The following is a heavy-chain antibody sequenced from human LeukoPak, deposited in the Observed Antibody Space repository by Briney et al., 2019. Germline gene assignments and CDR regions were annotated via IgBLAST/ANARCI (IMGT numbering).Heavy chain of an antibody. CDR1: GFTVSSNY. CDR3: ARVGARGLRGFDY. V-gene: IGHV3-53*01. CDR2: IYSGGST. D-gene: IGHD5-12*01. Sequence: GSLRLSCAASGFTVSSNYMSWVRQAPGKGLGWVSVIYSGGSTYYADSVKGRFTISRDNSKNTLYLQMNSLRAEDTAVYYCARVGARGLRGFDYWGQGTLVTVSS. J-gene: IGHJ4*02.